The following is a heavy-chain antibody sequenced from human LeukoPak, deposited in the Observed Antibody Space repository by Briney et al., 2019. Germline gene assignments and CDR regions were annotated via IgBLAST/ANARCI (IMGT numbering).Heavy chain of an antibody. CDR1: GFIFSSYA. D-gene: IGHD2-15*01. Sequence: QTGGSLRLSCAASGFIFSSYAMSWVRQAPGKGLEWVAVISYDGSNKYYADSVKGRFTISRDNSKNTLYLQMNSLRAEDTAVYYCAKDPIADDYWGQGTLVTVSS. CDR2: ISYDGSNK. CDR3: AKDPIADDY. V-gene: IGHV3-30*18. J-gene: IGHJ4*02.